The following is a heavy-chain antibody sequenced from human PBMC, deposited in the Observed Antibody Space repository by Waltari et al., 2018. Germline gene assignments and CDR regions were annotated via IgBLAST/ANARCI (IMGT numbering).Heavy chain of an antibody. Sequence: MGWVHRDPGKWLGWVGNIKEEGSEKYDVESVKGRFTISRNNAKNSLYLQMNSLRAEDTAVYYCARDDSTGYYYFDYGGQGTLVTVSS. CDR2: IKEEGSEK. V-gene: IGHV3-7*03. J-gene: IGHJ4*02. CDR3: ARDDSTGYYYFDY. D-gene: IGHD3-22*01.